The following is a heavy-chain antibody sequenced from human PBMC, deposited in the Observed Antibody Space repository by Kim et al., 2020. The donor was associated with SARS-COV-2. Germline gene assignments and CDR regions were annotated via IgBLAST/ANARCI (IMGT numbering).Heavy chain of an antibody. J-gene: IGHJ4*02. CDR1: GFTFNGYA. CDR2: ISYDGTNK. D-gene: IGHD5-12*01. V-gene: IGHV3-30*18. Sequence: GGSLRLSCAASGFTFNGYAMHWVRQAPGKGLEWVALISYDGTNKYYADSVKGRFTISRDNSKSTLYLQMNSLRAEDTAVYYCAKGDVVSTILDYWGQGTLVTVSS. CDR3: AKGDVVSTILDY.